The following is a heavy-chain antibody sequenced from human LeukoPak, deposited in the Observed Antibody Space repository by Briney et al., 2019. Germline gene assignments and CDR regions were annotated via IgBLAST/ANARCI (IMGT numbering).Heavy chain of an antibody. J-gene: IGHJ3*02. D-gene: IGHD2-15*01. CDR3: AKDDALIVVVVAATFAFDI. V-gene: IGHV3-23*01. Sequence: GGSLRLSCAASGFTFSSYAMSWVRQAPGKGLEWVSAISGSGGSTYYADSVKGRFTISRDNSKNTLYLQMNSLRAEDTAVYYCAKDDALIVVVVAATFAFDIWGQGTMVTVSS. CDR2: ISGSGGST. CDR1: GFTFSSYA.